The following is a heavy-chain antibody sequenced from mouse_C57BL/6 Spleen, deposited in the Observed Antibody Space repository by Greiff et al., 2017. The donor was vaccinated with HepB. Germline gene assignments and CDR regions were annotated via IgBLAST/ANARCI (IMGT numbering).Heavy chain of an antibody. CDR1: GYTFTDYN. V-gene: IGHV1-18*01. J-gene: IGHJ3*01. CDR2: INPNNGGT. D-gene: IGHD1-1*01. Sequence: EVQLQESGPELVKPGASVKIPCKASGYTFTDYNMDWVKQSHGKSLEWIGDINPNNGGTSYTQKFKGKATLTVAKSSSTAYMELRSLTSEDTAVYDCARSGYGSSYPFPYWGQGTLVTVSA. CDR3: ARSGYGSSYPFPY.